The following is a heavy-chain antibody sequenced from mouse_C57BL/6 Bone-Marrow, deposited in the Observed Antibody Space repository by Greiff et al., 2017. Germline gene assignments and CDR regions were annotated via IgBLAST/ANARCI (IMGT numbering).Heavy chain of an antibody. D-gene: IGHD2-2*01. CDR1: GYTFTSYT. J-gene: IGHJ3*01. CDR3: AKLSTMVTTAY. Sequence: QVQLQQSGAELARPGASVKMSCKASGYTFTSYTMHWVKQRPGQGLEWIGYINPSSGYTKYNQKFKDKATLTADKSSSTAYMQLSSLTSEDSAVYYCAKLSTMVTTAYWGQGTLVTVSA. V-gene: IGHV1-4*01. CDR2: INPSSGYT.